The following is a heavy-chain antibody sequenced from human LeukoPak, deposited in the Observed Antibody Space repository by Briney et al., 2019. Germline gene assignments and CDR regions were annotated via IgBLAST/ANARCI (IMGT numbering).Heavy chain of an antibody. CDR1: GFTVRNNH. D-gene: IGHD6-13*01. CDR2: IDSRDNT. V-gene: IGHV3-66*03. J-gene: IGHJ4*02. CDR3: AKDRSSSSWYSFDY. Sequence: GGSLRLSCAASGFTVRNNHMSWVRQAPGKGLEWVSVIDSRDNTYHADSVKGRFTISRDNSKNTLYLQMNSLRAEDTAVYYCAKDRSSSSWYSFDYWGQGTLVTVSS.